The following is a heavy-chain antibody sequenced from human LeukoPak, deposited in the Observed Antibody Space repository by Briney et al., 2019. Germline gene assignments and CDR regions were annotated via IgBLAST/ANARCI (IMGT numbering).Heavy chain of an antibody. CDR2: ISNNGGYT. D-gene: IGHD3-22*01. CDR3: VFYDSSGFYYGRLRY. CDR1: GFTFSSSA. V-gene: IGHV3-23*01. J-gene: IGHJ4*02. Sequence: GGSLRLSCAASGFTFSSSAMSWVRQAPGKGLEWVSAISNNGGYTYYADSVKGRFTISRDNYKNTVHLQMSGLRAEDTAVYYCVFYDSSGFYYGRLRYWGQGTLVTVSS.